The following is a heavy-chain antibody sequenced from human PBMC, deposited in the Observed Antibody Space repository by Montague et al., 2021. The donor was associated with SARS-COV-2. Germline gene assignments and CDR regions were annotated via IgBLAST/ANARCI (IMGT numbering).Heavy chain of an antibody. CDR1: VDSISPSAQA. J-gene: IGHJ6*02. CDR3: AGLGSPAYCGVDCYLRDYGTDV. Sequence: SETLSLTCTVSVDSISPSAQAWIGIPQVSGPGTTGTGIPSSSGNNKSNPSLRSRLTISMDRYKSQVSLKINSVTAADTAVYVCAGLGSPAYCGVDCYLRDYGTDVWGQGARVTGSS. D-gene: IGHD2-21*02. V-gene: IGHV4-39*01. CDR2: PSSSGNN.